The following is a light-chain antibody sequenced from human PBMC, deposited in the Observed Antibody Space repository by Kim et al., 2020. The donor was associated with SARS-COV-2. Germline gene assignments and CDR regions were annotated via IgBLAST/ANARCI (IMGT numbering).Light chain of an antibody. CDR1: QAISTY. CDR2: AAS. J-gene: IGKJ1*01. Sequence: AFVGDRVTITCRASQAISTYLAWYQQKPARAPKPLIYAASNLHSGVPSKFSGNGSGADFTRTISSLQPEDFATYYCQQYKIFPWTFGRGAKVDIK. V-gene: IGKV1-16*02. CDR3: QQYKIFPWT.